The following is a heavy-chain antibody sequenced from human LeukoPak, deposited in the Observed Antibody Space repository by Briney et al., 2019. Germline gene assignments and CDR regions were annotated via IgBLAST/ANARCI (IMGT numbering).Heavy chain of an antibody. D-gene: IGHD4-23*01. J-gene: IGHJ4*02. CDR3: ARDDYGGNALGY. CDR1: GFTFSSYE. V-gene: IGHV3-48*03. Sequence: GGSLRLSCAASGFTFSSYEMNWVRQAPGKGLEWVSYISSSGSTIYYADPVKGRFTISRDNAKNSLYLQMNSLRAEDTAVYYCARDDYGGNALGYWGQGTLVTVSS. CDR2: ISSSGSTI.